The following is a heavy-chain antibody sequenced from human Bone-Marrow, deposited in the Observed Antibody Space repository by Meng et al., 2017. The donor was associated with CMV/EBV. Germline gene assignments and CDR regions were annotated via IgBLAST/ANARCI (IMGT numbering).Heavy chain of an antibody. CDR3: AHITPRPGWIAY. Sequence: KESGSSHAKPTQPLTFTRTISGFLFSTSGVGVGRSPPPPGKALEWLALIYWDDYKRHSPSLKSRLTNTKDTSKNQVVLTMTNMDPVDTATYYCAHITPRPGWIAYWGQGTLVTVSS. CDR2: IYWDDYK. J-gene: IGHJ4*02. D-gene: IGHD6-6*01. V-gene: IGHV2-5*02. CDR1: GFLFSTSGVG.